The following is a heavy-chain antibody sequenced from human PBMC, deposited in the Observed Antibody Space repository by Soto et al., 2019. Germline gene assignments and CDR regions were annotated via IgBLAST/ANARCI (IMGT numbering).Heavy chain of an antibody. CDR2: IIPIFGTA. CDR3: ARLNDYVSNYYYGMDV. CDR1: GGTFSSYA. D-gene: IGHD3-16*01. V-gene: IGHV1-69*13. Sequence: SVKVSCKASGGTFSSYAISWVRQAPGQGLEWMGGIIPIFGTANYAQRFQGRVTITADESTSTAYMELSSLRSEDTAVYYCARLNDYVSNYYYGMDVWGQGTTVTVSS. J-gene: IGHJ6*02.